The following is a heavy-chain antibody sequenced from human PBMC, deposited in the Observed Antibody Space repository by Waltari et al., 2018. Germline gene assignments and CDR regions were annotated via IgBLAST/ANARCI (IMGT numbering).Heavy chain of an antibody. CDR1: GHTFPRQY. CDR2: INPNSGDT. V-gene: IGHV1-2*06. CDR3: ARDLGSDYGNRDY. D-gene: IGHD4-17*01. Sequence: QVHLVQPGAEVKKPGASVKVSCKASGHTFPRQYSQWVRRAPGQGLEWMGRINPNSGDTNDAQKFQGRVTLTRDTSINTAYMELSSLKSDDTAVYYCARDLGSDYGNRDYWGQGTLVTVPS. J-gene: IGHJ4*02.